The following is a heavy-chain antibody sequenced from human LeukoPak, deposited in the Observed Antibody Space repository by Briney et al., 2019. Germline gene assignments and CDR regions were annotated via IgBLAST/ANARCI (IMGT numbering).Heavy chain of an antibody. V-gene: IGHV4-59*12. Sequence: SETLSLTCTVSGGSISSYYWSWIRQPPGKGLEWIGYIYYSGSTNYNPSLKSRVTISVDTSKNQFSLKLSSVTAADTAVYYCARGSYGDGPNWYFDLWGRGTLVTVSS. CDR3: ARGSYGDGPNWYFDL. D-gene: IGHD4-17*01. J-gene: IGHJ2*01. CDR1: GGSISSYY. CDR2: IYYSGST.